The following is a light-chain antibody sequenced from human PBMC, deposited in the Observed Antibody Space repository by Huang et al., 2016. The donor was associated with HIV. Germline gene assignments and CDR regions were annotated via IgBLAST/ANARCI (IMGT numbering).Light chain of an antibody. CDR3: QQFKNYPLT. J-gene: IGKJ4*01. Sequence: AIQLTQSPSFLSASVGDRVTITCRASQDITDALAWYQQKPGKPPKVLIYDASSLESGVPSRFSGSRSGADFTLTISSLQPEDFATSYCQQFKNYPLTFGGGTKVEVK. CDR1: QDITDA. V-gene: IGKV1D-13*01. CDR2: DAS.